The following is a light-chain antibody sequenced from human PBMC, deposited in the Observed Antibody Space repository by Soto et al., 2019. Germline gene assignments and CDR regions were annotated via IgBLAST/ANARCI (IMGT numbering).Light chain of an antibody. V-gene: IGKV3-20*01. J-gene: IGKJ5*01. CDR1: QSVSNNY. CDR3: QQLSTYPIT. CDR2: GAS. Sequence: EIVLPQSPGTLSLSPGERATLSCRASQSVSNNYLAWYQQKPGQAPRLLIYGASNRATGIPDRFSGSGSGTDFTLTISSLQPEDFATYYCQQLSTYPITFGQGTRLEIK.